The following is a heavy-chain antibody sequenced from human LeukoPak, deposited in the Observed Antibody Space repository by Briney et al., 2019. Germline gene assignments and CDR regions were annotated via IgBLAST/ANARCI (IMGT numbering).Heavy chain of an antibody. V-gene: IGHV1-18*01. CDR2: ISAYNGNT. J-gene: IGHJ4*02. CDR3: ARGGSPDGFDY. Sequence: GASVKVSCKASGYPFTSYGFSWVRQAPGRGLEWMGWISAYNGNTNSAQKLQGRVTMTTDTSTSTAYMELRSLRSDDTAVYYCARGGSPDGFDYWGQGTLVTVSS. D-gene: IGHD1-14*01. CDR1: GYPFTSYG.